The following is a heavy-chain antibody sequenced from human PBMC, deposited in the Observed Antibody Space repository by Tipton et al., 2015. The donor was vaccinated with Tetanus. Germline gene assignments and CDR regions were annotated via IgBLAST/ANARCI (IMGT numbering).Heavy chain of an antibody. CDR3: AAAIVRWFDP. Sequence: TLSLTCAVHGGSFSDNFWSWIRQSPGKGLDWIGEINYAGTTNYNPSLKSRVTMSVDTSKKEISLKLNSVTSADTAVYYCAAAIVRWFDPWGQGTLVTVSS. CDR2: INYAGTT. CDR1: GGSFSDNF. J-gene: IGHJ5*02. D-gene: IGHD6-13*01. V-gene: IGHV4-34*01.